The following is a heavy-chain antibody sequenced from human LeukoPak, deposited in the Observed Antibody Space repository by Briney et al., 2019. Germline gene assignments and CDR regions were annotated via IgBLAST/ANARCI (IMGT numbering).Heavy chain of an antibody. CDR1: GYTFDDEY. J-gene: IGHJ5*02. V-gene: IGHV1-2*02. CDR3: ARRVQKLVATSWFDP. Sequence: ASVKVSCKASGYTFDDEYIHWVRQAPGLGLEWMGWINPKNGDTNYAQKFQGRVTMTRDTSISTAYMELRRLKSDDSAVYYCARRVQKLVATSWFDPWGQGALVTVSS. CDR2: INPKNGDT. D-gene: IGHD5-12*01.